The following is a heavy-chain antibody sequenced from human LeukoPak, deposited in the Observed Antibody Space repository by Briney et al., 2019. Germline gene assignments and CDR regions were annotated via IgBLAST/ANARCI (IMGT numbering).Heavy chain of an antibody. D-gene: IGHD2/OR15-2a*01. CDR1: GGSFGGYY. V-gene: IGHV4-34*01. CDR3: ATDTYMDTFNY. J-gene: IGHJ4*02. Sequence: PSETLSLTCAVYGGSFGGYYWSWIRQPPGKGLEWIGEINHSGSTNYNPSLKSRVTISVDTSMNQFSLKPSSVTAADTAVYYCATDTYMDTFNYWGQGTLVTVSS. CDR2: INHSGST.